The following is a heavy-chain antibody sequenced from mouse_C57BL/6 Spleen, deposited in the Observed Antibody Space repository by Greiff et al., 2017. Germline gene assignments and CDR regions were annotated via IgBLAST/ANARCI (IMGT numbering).Heavy chain of an antibody. CDR3: AREIDDYFDV. D-gene: IGHD2-12*01. Sequence: KLVESGGGLVKPGGSLKLSCAASGFTFSSYAMSWVRQTPEKRLEWVATISDGGSYTYYPDNVKGRFTISRDNAKNNLYLQMSHLKSEDTAMYYCAREIDDYFDVWGTGTTVTVSS. V-gene: IGHV5-4*01. CDR2: ISDGGSYT. J-gene: IGHJ1*03. CDR1: GFTFSSYA.